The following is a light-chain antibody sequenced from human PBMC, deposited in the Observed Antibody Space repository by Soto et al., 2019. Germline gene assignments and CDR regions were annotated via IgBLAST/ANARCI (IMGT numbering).Light chain of an antibody. CDR1: SSDVGGYNY. Sequence: QSSLTRPRSVSAYPGQSVTISCTGTSSDVGGYNYVSWYQQHPGKAPKLMIYDVTKRPSGVPDRFSGSKSGNTASLTISGLQAEDEADYYCCSYAGSYTYVFGTGTKVTVL. J-gene: IGLJ1*01. V-gene: IGLV2-11*01. CDR3: CSYAGSYTYV. CDR2: DVT.